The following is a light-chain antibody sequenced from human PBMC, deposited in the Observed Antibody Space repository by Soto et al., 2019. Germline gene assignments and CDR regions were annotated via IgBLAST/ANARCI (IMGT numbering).Light chain of an antibody. J-gene: IGKJ1*01. CDR3: QQYSTYPWT. Sequence: DIQMTQSPSTLSASVEDRVTITRRASQSISSLLAWYQQKPGKAPKLLIYKASSLESGVPSGFSGSGSGTEFTLTISSLQPDDFAAYYCQQYSTYPWTFGQGTKVEIK. V-gene: IGKV1-5*03. CDR1: QSISSL. CDR2: KAS.